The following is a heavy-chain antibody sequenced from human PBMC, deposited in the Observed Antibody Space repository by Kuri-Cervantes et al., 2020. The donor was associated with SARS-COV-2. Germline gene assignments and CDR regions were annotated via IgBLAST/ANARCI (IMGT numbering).Heavy chain of an antibody. CDR2: INPNSGGT. CDR1: GYTFTGYY. Sequence: ASVKVSCKASGYTFTGYYMHWVRQAPGQGLEWMGWINPNSGGTNYAQKLQGWVTMTRDTSISTVYMELSRLTSDDTAVYYCARSTHFRRLVVISQGGAFDIWGQGTMVTVSS. CDR3: ARSTHFRRLVVISQGGAFDI. V-gene: IGHV1-2*04. D-gene: IGHD3-22*01. J-gene: IGHJ3*02.